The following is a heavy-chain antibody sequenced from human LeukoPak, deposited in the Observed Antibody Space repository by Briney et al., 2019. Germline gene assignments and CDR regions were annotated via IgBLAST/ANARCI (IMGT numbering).Heavy chain of an antibody. V-gene: IGHV3-30*04. D-gene: IGHD4-23*01. CDR2: ISYDGSNK. CDR1: GFTFGSYA. J-gene: IGHJ4*02. Sequence: GGSLRLSCAASGFTFGSYAMHWVRQAPGKGLEWVAVISYDGSNKYYADSVKGRFTISRDNSKNTLYLQMNSLRAEDTAVYYCARGRVGDGGFGYWGQGTLVTVSS. CDR3: ARGRVGDGGFGY.